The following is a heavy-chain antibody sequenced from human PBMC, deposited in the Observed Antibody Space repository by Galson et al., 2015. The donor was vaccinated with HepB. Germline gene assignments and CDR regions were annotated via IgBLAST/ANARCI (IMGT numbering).Heavy chain of an antibody. CDR1: GGTFSSYA. V-gene: IGHV1-69*13. CDR3: ARERGYSYGMPGDPQRSGFDY. J-gene: IGHJ4*02. D-gene: IGHD5-18*01. CDR2: IIPIFGTA. Sequence: SVKVSCKASGGTFSSYAISWVRQAPGQGLEWMGGIIPIFGTANYAQKFQGRVTITADESTSTAYMELSSLRSEDTAVYYCARERGYSYGMPGDPQRSGFDYWGQGTLVTVSS.